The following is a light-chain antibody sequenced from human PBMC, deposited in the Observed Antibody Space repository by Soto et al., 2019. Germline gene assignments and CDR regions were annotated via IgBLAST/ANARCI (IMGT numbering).Light chain of an antibody. CDR1: EVINSY. V-gene: IGKV1-27*01. J-gene: IGKJ1*01. CDR2: TAS. CDR3: QKNNRAPWA. Sequence: DIEMTQSPSSLSASVGDRVTITCRASEVINSYLAWYQQKPGKVPKLLIYTASTLQSGVPSRFSDSGAGTDFTLTISSLQPEDVATYYCQKNNRAPWAFGQGTKVEIK.